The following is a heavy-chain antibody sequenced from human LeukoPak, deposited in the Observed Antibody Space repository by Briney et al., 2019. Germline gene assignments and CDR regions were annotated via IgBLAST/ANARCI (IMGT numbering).Heavy chain of an antibody. CDR2: IYSGGST. D-gene: IGHD5-12*01. CDR1: GLTVSSKD. V-gene: IGHV3-53*01. CDR3: ATLARYAFDI. J-gene: IGHJ3*02. Sequence: TGGSLRLSCAASGLTVSSKDMSWVRQAPGKGLEWVSVIYSGGSTYSADSVKGRFTISRDNSKNTLYLQMNSLRAEDTAVYYCATLARYAFDIWGQGTMVTVSS.